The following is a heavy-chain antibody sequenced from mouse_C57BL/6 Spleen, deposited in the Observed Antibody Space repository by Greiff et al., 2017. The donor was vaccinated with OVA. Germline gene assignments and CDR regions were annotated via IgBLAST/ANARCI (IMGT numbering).Heavy chain of an antibody. J-gene: IGHJ4*01. Sequence: VQLQQSGPGLVQPSQSLSITCTVSGFSLTSYGVHWVRQSPGKGLEWLGVIWSGGSTDNNAAFISRLSISKDNSKSQVFFKMNSLQADDTAIYYCATITTVVLYAMDYWGQGTSVTVSS. CDR2: IWSGGST. CDR3: ATITTVVLYAMDY. D-gene: IGHD1-1*01. CDR1: GFSLTSYG. V-gene: IGHV2-2*01.